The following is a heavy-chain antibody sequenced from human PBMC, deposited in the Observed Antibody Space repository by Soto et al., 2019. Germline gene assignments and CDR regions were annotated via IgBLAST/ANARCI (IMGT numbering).Heavy chain of an antibody. V-gene: IGHV4-59*08. D-gene: IGHD4-17*01. J-gene: IGHJ6*03. Sequence: SETLSLTCTVSGGSISSYYWSWIRQPPGKGLEWIGYIYYSGSTNYNPSLMSRVTISVDTSKNQFSLKLSSVTAADTAVYYCARLGSDDYGDYVWDYYYMDVWGKGTTVTVSS. CDR1: GGSISSYY. CDR3: ARLGSDDYGDYVWDYYYMDV. CDR2: IYYSGST.